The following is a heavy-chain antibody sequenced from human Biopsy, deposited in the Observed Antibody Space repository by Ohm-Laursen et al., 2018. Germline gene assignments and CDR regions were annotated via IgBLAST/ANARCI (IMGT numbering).Heavy chain of an antibody. V-gene: IGHV6-1*01. CDR3: ARDTIGYDSSGYYYGDGFDM. D-gene: IGHD3-22*01. Sequence: TQTLTLTCAISGDSVSSNSAAWNWIRQSPSRGLEWLGRTYYRSKGYNDYAVSVKSRITINPDTSKNQFSLQLNSVTPEDTAVYYCARDTIGYDSSGYYYGDGFDMWGQGTMVTVSS. CDR1: GDSVSSNSAA. CDR2: TYYRSKGYN. J-gene: IGHJ3*02.